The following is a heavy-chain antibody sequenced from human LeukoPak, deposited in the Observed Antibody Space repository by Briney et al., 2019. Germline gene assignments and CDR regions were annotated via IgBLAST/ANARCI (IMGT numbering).Heavy chain of an antibody. CDR1: GSAFSTYV. V-gene: IGHV3-64D*06. CDR2: ISSNGDNT. J-gene: IGHJ4*02. Sequence: GGSLRLSCSVSGSAFSTYVMHWVRQAPGKGLEYVSAISSNGDNTYYADSVKGRFTISRDNSKNTLYLQMSSLRADDTAVYYCVRGTGYWGQGTLVTVSS. CDR3: VRGTGY.